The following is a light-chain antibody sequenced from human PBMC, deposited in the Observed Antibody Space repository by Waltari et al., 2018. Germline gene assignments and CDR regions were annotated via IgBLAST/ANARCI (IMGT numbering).Light chain of an antibody. Sequence: EIVLTQSPATLSLSPGERATLSCRASQSVSSYLAWYQQKPGQAPRRLIYDASNRATGIPARFSGSGSGTDFTLTISSLEPEDFAVYYCQQRSNWPRYTFGQGTKLEIK. J-gene: IGKJ2*01. V-gene: IGKV3-11*01. CDR2: DAS. CDR3: QQRSNWPRYT. CDR1: QSVSSY.